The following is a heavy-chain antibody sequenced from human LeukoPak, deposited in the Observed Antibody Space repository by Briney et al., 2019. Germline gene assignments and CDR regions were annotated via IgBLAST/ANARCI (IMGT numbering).Heavy chain of an antibody. J-gene: IGHJ4*02. V-gene: IGHV3-23*01. CDR2: ISGSGGST. Sequence: HSGGSLRLSCAASGFTFSSYAMSWVRQAPGKGLEWVSAISGSGGSTYYADSVKGRFTISRDNSKNTLYLQMNSLRAEDTAVYNCAKDSSSSWSVKNFDYWGQGTLVTVSS. CDR3: AKDSSSSWSVKNFDY. D-gene: IGHD6-13*01. CDR1: GFTFSSYA.